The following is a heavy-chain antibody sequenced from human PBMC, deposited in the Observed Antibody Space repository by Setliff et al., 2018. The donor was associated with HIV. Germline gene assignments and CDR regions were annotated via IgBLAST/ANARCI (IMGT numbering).Heavy chain of an antibody. V-gene: IGHV4-34*11. CDR3: ARILGSHYYYGMDV. J-gene: IGHJ6*02. Sequence: SETLSLTCAVYGGSFSGYYWSWIRQPPGKGLEWIGFIFYSGGTHQNPSLKSRVTISVDSSKNHFSLILSSVTAADTAVYFCARILGSHYYYGMDVWGPGTTVTVSS. CDR1: GGSFSGYY. CDR2: IFYSGGT. D-gene: IGHD6-19*01.